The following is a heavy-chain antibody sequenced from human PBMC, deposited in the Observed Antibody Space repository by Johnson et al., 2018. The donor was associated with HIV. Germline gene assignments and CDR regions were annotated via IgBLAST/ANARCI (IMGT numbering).Heavy chain of an antibody. CDR2: ISVSGGST. D-gene: IGHD3-9*01. J-gene: IGHJ3*02. V-gene: IGHV3-23*04. Sequence: VQLVESGGGVVQPGTSLRLSCAASGFTFSTFAMHWVRQAPGKGLEWVSAISVSGGSTYYADSVKGRFTISRDNSKKTLYLQRNSLRAEDTAVYYCAKGLRYFDWLGANDACDIWGQGTMVTVSS. CDR3: AKGLRYFDWLGANDACDI. CDR1: GFTFSTFA.